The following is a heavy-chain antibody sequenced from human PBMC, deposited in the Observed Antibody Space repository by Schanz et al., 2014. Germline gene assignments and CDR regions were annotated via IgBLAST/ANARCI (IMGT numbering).Heavy chain of an antibody. V-gene: IGHV1-46*03. Sequence: QVQLVQSGAEVMKPGSSVKVSCKASGGTFSSYTINWVRQAPGQGLEWMGKINPSSGTTRIAQNFQGRLTVTRDTSTSTVNMELSSLRSEDTAVYYCARGGFVDSTSFDSWGQGTLVTVSS. CDR3: ARGGFVDSTSFDS. D-gene: IGHD2-2*01. J-gene: IGHJ4*02. CDR2: INPSSGTT. CDR1: GGTFSSYT.